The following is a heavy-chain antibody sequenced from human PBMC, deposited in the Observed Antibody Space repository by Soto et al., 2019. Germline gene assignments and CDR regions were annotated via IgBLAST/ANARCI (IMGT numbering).Heavy chain of an antibody. V-gene: IGHV4-31*03. Sequence: QVQLQESGPGLVKPSQTLSLTCTVSGGSISSGGYYWNGIRQPPGQGLEWIGYIYYSGSTYYNPSHRGRVTITVDTSKNQFSLTLSYVTAADTAVYSCARVLWCGEFPNWFDPWGQGTLVTVSS. CDR2: IYYSGST. CDR1: GGSISSGGYY. D-gene: IGHD3-10*01. CDR3: ARVLWCGEFPNWFDP. J-gene: IGHJ5*02.